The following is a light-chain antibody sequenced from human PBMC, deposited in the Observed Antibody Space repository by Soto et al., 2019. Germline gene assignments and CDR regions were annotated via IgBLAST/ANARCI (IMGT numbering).Light chain of an antibody. CDR2: AAS. CDR3: QQYGNSPGIT. Sequence: EIALTQSPGTLSLSPGERATLSCRASQGVDSKYLAWYQQKPGQAPRLLIYAASSRATGIPDRISGSGSGTDITLTISRLEPEDFAVYYCQQYGNSPGITFGQGTRREIK. J-gene: IGKJ5*01. V-gene: IGKV3-20*01. CDR1: QGVDSKY.